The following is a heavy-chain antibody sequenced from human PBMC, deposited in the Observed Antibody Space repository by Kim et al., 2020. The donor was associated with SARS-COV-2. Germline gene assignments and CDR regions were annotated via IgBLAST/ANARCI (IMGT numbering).Heavy chain of an antibody. CDR2: IYYSGST. D-gene: IGHD5-18*01. J-gene: IGHJ6*02. V-gene: IGHV4-59*01. CDR1: GGSISSYY. CDR3: ARDIVDDTAMTLYGMDV. Sequence: SETLSLTCTVSGGSISSYYWSWIRQPPGKGLEWIGYIYYSGSTNYNPSLKSRVTISVDTSKNQFSLKLSSVTAADTAVYYCARDIVDDTAMTLYGMDVWGQGTTVTVSS.